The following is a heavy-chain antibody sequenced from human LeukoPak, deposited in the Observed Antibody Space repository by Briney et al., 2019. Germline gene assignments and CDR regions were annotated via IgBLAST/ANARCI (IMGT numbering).Heavy chain of an antibody. V-gene: IGHV3-21*01. CDR3: ARGGGSYLFDY. J-gene: IGHJ4*02. D-gene: IGHD1-26*01. CDR2: ISSSSSYI. Sequence: TGGSLRLSCAASGFTFSSYSMNWVRQAPGKGLEWVSSISSSSSYIYYADSVKGRFTISRDNAKNSLYLQMNSLGAEDTAVYYCARGGGSYLFDYWGQGTLVTVSS. CDR1: GFTFSSYS.